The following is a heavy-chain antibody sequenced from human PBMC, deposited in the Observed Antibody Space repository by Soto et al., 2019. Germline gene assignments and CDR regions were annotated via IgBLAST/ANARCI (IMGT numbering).Heavy chain of an antibody. D-gene: IGHD5-12*01. Sequence: GGSLRLSCVGSGFTFSSYSMNWVRQAPGKGLEWVSYISSSSSTIYYADSVKGRFTISRDNAKNSLYLQMNSLRDEDTAVYYCARRASSGYDFWGQGTLVTVSS. CDR2: ISSSSSTI. CDR3: ARRASSGYDF. V-gene: IGHV3-48*02. J-gene: IGHJ4*02. CDR1: GFTFSSYS.